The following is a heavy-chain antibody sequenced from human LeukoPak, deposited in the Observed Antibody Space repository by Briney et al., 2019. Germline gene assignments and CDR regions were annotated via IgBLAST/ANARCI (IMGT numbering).Heavy chain of an antibody. CDR2: IYPGDSDT. J-gene: IGHJ4*02. V-gene: IGHV5-51*01. D-gene: IGHD3-10*01. CDR1: GYSFGDSW. CDR3: ARQYGRPFDY. Sequence: GESLKISCKGSGYSFGDSWIGWVRQMPGKGLEWMGIIYPGDSDTRYSPPFQGQVTISADKSISTTYLQWSSLKATDTAMYYCARQYGRPFDYWGQGTLATVSS.